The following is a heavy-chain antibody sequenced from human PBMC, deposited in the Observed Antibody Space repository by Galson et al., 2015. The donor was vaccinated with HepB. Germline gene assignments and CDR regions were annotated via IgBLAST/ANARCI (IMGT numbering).Heavy chain of an antibody. CDR2: ISAYNGNT. D-gene: IGHD3-10*01. J-gene: IGHJ4*02. CDR1: GYTFTSYG. V-gene: IGHV1-18*01. CDR3: ATTRSSRITMVQGVMESWFDY. Sequence: SVKVSCKASGYTFTSYGISWVRQAPGQGLEWMGWISAYNGNTNYAQKLQGRVTMTTDTSTSTAYMELRSLRSDDTAVYYCATTRSSRITMVQGVMESWFDYWGQGTLVTVSS.